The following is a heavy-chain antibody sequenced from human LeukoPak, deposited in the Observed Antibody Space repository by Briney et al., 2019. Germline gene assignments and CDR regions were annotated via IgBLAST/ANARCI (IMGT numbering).Heavy chain of an antibody. Sequence: PGGSLRLSCAASGFTFSSYAMSWVRQAPGKGLEGVGFIASETYGGTAEYAASVKGRFTISRDDSKSTAYLQMNSLKTEDTAVYYCTRDQTPYYWGQGTLVTVSS. CDR2: IASETYGGTA. V-gene: IGHV3-49*04. J-gene: IGHJ4*02. CDR1: GFTFSSYA. CDR3: TRDQTPYY.